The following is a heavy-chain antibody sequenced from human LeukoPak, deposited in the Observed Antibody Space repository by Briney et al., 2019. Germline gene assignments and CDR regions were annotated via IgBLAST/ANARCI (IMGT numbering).Heavy chain of an antibody. CDR1: GFTFSSYA. CDR3: AKVQNYDILTGPPGYFDY. V-gene: IGHV3-23*01. D-gene: IGHD3-9*01. Sequence: GGSLRLSCAASGFTFSSYAMSWVRQAPGKGLEWASAISGSGGSTYYADSVKGRFTISRDNSKNTLYLQMNSLRAEDTAVYYCAKVQNYDILTGPPGYFDYWGQGTLVTVSS. CDR2: ISGSGGST. J-gene: IGHJ4*02.